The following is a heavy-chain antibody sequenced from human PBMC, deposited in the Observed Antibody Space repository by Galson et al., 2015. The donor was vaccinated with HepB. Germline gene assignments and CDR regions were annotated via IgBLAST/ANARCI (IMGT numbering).Heavy chain of an antibody. J-gene: IGHJ4*02. D-gene: IGHD6-13*01. CDR1: GFTFSSYW. Sequence: LRLSCAASGFTFSSYWMSWVRQAPGKGLEWVANIKQDGSEKYYVDSVKGRFTISRDNAKNSLYLQMNSLRAEDTAVYYCARYTYSCSWYSDPNFDYWSQGTLVTVSS. CDR3: ARYTYSCSWYSDPNFDY. V-gene: IGHV3-7*01. CDR2: IKQDGSEK.